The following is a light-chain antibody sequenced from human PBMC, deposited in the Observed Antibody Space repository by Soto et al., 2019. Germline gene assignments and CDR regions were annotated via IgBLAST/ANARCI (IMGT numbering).Light chain of an antibody. CDR2: GNS. CDR1: SSNIGAGYD. CDR3: QSYDSSLSAVV. V-gene: IGLV1-40*01. J-gene: IGLJ2*01. Sequence: QSVLTQPPSVSGAPGQRVTISCTGSSSNIGAGYDVHWYQQLPGTAPKLLSYGNSNRPSGVPDRFSGSKSGTSASLAITGLQAEDEADYYCQSYDSSLSAVVFGGGTHLTVL.